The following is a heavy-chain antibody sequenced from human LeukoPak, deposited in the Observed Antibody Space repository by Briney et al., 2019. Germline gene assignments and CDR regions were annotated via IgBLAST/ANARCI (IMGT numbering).Heavy chain of an antibody. V-gene: IGHV3-30*02. J-gene: IGHJ4*02. D-gene: IGHD6-19*01. CDR1: GFTFSSYA. Sequence: QAGGSLRLSCAASGFTFSSYAMSWVRQAPGKGLEWVIFIESDGTKEYYADSVKGRFTISRDNSKNTVYVQMNTLRAEDTAVYYCAKEGSGWYYLDYWGQGTVVTVSS. CDR3: AKEGSGWYYLDY. CDR2: IESDGTKE.